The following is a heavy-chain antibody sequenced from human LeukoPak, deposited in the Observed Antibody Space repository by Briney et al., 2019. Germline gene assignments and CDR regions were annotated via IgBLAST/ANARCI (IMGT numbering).Heavy chain of an antibody. D-gene: IGHD6-6*01. J-gene: IGHJ4*02. CDR2: IYTSAST. V-gene: IGHV4-61*02. Sequence: SETLSLTCTVSGGSIGSGSYYWSWIRQPAGKGLEWIGRIYTSASTNYNPSLQSRVTISVDTSKNQFSLKLSAVTAADTAVYYCASGYSSSASDYWGQGTLVTVSS. CDR3: ASGYSSSASDY. CDR1: GGSIGSGSYY.